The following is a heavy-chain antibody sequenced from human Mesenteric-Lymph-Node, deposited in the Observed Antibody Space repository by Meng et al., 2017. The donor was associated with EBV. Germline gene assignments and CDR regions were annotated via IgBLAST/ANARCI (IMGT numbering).Heavy chain of an antibody. D-gene: IGHD2-15*01. Sequence: LQWWRGVSSHASGTPPPTCAVCGLAVGGSYWSRIRRAPGTGLEGVGEISDSGSTTYNPSLKSRVTSSGYRSDNHFSLRRSSVTAADTAVYYCARNRDVYCGGGSCSDFDYWGQGTLVTVSS. J-gene: IGHJ4*02. V-gene: IGHV4-34*01. CDR2: ISDSGST. CDR3: ARNRDVYCGGGSCSDFDY. CDR1: GLAVGGSY.